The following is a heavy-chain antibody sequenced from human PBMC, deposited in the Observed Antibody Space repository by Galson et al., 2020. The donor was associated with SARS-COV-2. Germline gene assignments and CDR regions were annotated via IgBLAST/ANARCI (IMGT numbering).Heavy chain of an antibody. CDR3: AGQGVTMIFVLTVPGWFFDL. J-gene: IGHJ2*01. D-gene: IGHD3-22*01. CDR1: GVSISTTNY. V-gene: IGHV4-38-2*01. Sequence: SETLSLTCAVSGVSISTTNYWSWNRQAPGKRLECIRSVYPSGSTYYNTSPKSRGTLYLDPSNNQFSPRPTSVTAVDTALYYCAGQGVTMIFVLTVPGWFFDLWGRGTLVTVSS. CDR2: VYPSGST.